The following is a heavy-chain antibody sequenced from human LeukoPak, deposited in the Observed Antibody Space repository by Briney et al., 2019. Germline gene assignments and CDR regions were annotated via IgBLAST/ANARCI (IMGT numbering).Heavy chain of an antibody. V-gene: IGHV1-69*04. Sequence: SVKASCKASGGTFSSYAISWVRQAPGQGLEWMGRIIPILGIANYAQKFQGRVTITADKSTSTAYMELSSLRSEDTAVYYCAGLKSSGYLDYWGQGTLVTVSS. CDR1: GGTFSSYA. CDR3: AGLKSSGYLDY. D-gene: IGHD3-22*01. J-gene: IGHJ4*02. CDR2: IIPILGIA.